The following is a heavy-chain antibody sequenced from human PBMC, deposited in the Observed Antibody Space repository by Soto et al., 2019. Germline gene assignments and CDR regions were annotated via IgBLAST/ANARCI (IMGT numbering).Heavy chain of an antibody. CDR2: FDPEDGET. CDR3: ARPDAYIWGSYRYFGY. CDR1: GYTLTELS. D-gene: IGHD3-16*02. J-gene: IGHJ4*02. V-gene: IGHV1-24*01. Sequence: ASVKVSCKVSGYTLTELSMHWVRQAPGRGLEWMGGFDPEDGETIYAQKFQGRVTMTRDTSTSTAYMELSSLRSEDTAVYYCARPDAYIWGSYRYFGYWGQGTLVTVSS.